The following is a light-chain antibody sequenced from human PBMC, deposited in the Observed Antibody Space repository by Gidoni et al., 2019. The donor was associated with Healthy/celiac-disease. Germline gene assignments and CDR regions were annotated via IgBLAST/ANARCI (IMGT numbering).Light chain of an antibody. CDR1: SSDVVGYTY. J-gene: IGLJ7*01. V-gene: IGLV2-11*01. Sequence: QSALTQPRSVSGSPGQSVTISCTGTSSDVVGYTYVSCYQQHPGKAHKLMIYDVSKRPSGVPDRFSGSKSGNTASLTISGLQAEDEADYYCCSYAGSYPLFGGGTQLTVL. CDR3: CSYAGSYPL. CDR2: DVS.